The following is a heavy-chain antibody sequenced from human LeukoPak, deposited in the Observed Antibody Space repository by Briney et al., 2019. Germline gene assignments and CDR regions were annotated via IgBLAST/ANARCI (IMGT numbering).Heavy chain of an antibody. Sequence: SETLSLTCAVYGGSFSGYYWSWIRQPPGKGLEWIGEINHSGSTNYNPSLKSRVTISVDTSKNQFSLKLSSVTAADTAVYYCARGLKNWNYGLQYFDYWGQGTLVTVSS. V-gene: IGHV4-34*01. CDR3: ARGLKNWNYGLQYFDY. CDR1: GGSFSGYY. CDR2: INHSGST. J-gene: IGHJ4*02. D-gene: IGHD1-7*01.